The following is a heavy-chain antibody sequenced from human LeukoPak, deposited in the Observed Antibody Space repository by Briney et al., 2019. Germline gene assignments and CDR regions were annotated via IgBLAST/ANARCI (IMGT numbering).Heavy chain of an antibody. CDR3: ARHEGSIVVVPAARTYVSRFNNWFDP. CDR1: GRSISSSSYY. Sequence: PSETLSLTCTVSGRSISSSSYYWGWLRQPPQRVLEWIASIYYSGSTYYNPSLKSRVTISVDTSKNQFSLKLSSVTAADTAVYYCARHEGSIVVVPAARTYVSRFNNWFDPWGQGTLVTVSS. V-gene: IGHV4-39*01. J-gene: IGHJ5*02. CDR2: IYYSGST. D-gene: IGHD2-2*01.